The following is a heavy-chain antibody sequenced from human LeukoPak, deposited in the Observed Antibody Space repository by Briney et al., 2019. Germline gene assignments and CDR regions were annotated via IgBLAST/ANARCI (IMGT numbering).Heavy chain of an antibody. D-gene: IGHD3-9*01. CDR1: GGSFSGYY. V-gene: IGHV4-34*01. Sequence: SETLSLTCAVYGGSFSGYYWSWIRQPPGKGLEWIGEINHSGSTNYNPSLKSRVTISVGTSKNQFSLKLSPVTAADTAVYYCARVNPGLRYFGYWGQGTLVTVSS. J-gene: IGHJ4*02. CDR2: INHSGST. CDR3: ARVNPGLRYFGY.